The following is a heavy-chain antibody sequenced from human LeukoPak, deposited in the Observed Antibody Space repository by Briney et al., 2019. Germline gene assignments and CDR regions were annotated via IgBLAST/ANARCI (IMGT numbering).Heavy chain of an antibody. CDR1: GFTFGDYA. Sequence: GGSLRLSCTASGFTFGDYAMSWFRQAPGKGLEWVGFIRSKAYGGTTEYAASVKGRFSITRDDSKSIAYLQMNSLKTEDTARYLCTRDPGHCSGGSCYADPWGQGTLVTVSS. CDR3: TRDPGHCSGGSCYADP. V-gene: IGHV3-49*03. J-gene: IGHJ5*02. CDR2: IRSKAYGGTT. D-gene: IGHD2-15*01.